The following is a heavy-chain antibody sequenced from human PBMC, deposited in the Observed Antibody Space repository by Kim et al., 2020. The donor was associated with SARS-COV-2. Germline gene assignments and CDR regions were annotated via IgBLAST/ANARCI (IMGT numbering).Heavy chain of an antibody. J-gene: IGHJ6*02. Sequence: GGSLRLSCAASGFTFSNYHMHWVRQGPGKGLEWVAVISYDGRNKYYADSVKGRFTISRDNSRSTVYLQTNTLRAEDTAVYYCASVVTTSRYYYYGMDVWGQGTTVTVSS. V-gene: IGHV3-30*03. CDR2: ISYDGRNK. D-gene: IGHD3-22*01. CDR1: GFTFSNYH. CDR3: ASVVTTSRYYYYGMDV.